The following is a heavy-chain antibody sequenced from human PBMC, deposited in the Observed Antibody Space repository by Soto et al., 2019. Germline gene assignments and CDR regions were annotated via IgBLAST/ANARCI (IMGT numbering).Heavy chain of an antibody. CDR2: ISYDGSNK. CDR3: ARDHLDYGDYWFDP. CDR1: GFTFSSYA. Sequence: QVQLVESGGGVVQPGRSLRLSCAASGFTFSSYAMHWVRQAPGKGLEWVAVISYDGSNKYYADSVKGRFTISRDNSKNTLYLQMNSLRAEETAGYYCARDHLDYGDYWFDPWGQGTLVTVSS. D-gene: IGHD4-17*01. V-gene: IGHV3-30-3*01. J-gene: IGHJ5*02.